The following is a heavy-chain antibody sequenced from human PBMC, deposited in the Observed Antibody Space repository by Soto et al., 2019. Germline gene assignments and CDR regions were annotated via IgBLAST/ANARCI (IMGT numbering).Heavy chain of an antibody. Sequence: QVQLVESGGGVVQPGRSLRLSCAASGFTFSSYGMHWVRQAPGKGLEWVAVIWYDGSNKYYADSVKGRFTISRDNAKNTLDLQMNSLRAEDTAVYYGAREMATIEGAFDIWGQGTMVTVSS. V-gene: IGHV3-33*01. D-gene: IGHD5-12*01. CDR1: GFTFSSYG. CDR2: IWYDGSNK. CDR3: AREMATIEGAFDI. J-gene: IGHJ3*02.